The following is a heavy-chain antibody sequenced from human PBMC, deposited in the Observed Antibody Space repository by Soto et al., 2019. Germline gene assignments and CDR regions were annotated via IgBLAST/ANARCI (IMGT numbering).Heavy chain of an antibody. V-gene: IGHV3-53*01. J-gene: IGHJ6*02. CDR2: IYSGGYT. CDR3: AKGEAVWSGYPPPLDYYGMDV. D-gene: IGHD3-3*01. Sequence: GGSLRLSCAVSGFTVSNNYMSWVRQAPGKGLEGVSVIYSGGYTAYGDSVKGRFTISRDNSKNTLYLQMNSLRAEDTAVYYCAKGEAVWSGYPPPLDYYGMDVWGQGTTVTVSS. CDR1: GFTVSNNY.